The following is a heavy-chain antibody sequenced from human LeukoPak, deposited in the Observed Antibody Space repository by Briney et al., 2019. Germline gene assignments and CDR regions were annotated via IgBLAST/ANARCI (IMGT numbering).Heavy chain of an antibody. V-gene: IGHV3-66*01. CDR2: IYTGGTT. CDR1: GFTVTSNH. Sequence: GGSLRLSCAASGFTVTSNHMNWVRQAPGKGLEWVSIIYTGGTTHYADSLKDRFLIFRDDSINTLYLKMNSLRAEDAAVYYCARDSSSYYFDYWGQGTLITISS. CDR3: ARDSSSYYFDY. D-gene: IGHD6-6*01. J-gene: IGHJ4*02.